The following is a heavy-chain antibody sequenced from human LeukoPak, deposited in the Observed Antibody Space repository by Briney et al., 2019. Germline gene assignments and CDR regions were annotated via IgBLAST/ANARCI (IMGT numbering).Heavy chain of an antibody. J-gene: IGHJ6*03. CDR2: INPSGGST. D-gene: IGHD3-3*01. CDR3: ARDPVTIFGVNYYMDV. V-gene: IGHV1-46*01. Sequence: ASVKVSCKASGYTFTSYYMHWVRQAPGQGLEWMGIINPSGGSTSYAQKFQGRVTMTRDTSTSTVYMELSSLRSEDTAVYYCARDPVTIFGVNYYMDVWGKGTPVTVSS. CDR1: GYTFTSYY.